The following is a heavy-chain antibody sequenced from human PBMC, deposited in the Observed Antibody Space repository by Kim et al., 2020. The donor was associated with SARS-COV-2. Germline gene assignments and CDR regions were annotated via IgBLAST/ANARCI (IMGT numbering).Heavy chain of an antibody. D-gene: IGHD3-9*01. CDR3: ARHDTRLVKAPSSYTYPMAV. V-gene: IGHV4-59*08. J-gene: IGHJ6*02. CDR1: GDTIRNYC. CDR2: ICYSGKT. Sequence: SETLSLTCTVSGDTIRNYCWSWMRLPPGKGLDYICYICYSGKTNYNPSLQRRLTMSVDSSKDQISLNLNSVSATDTAVYYCARHDTRLVKAPSSYTYPMAVWGQGIMVTVSS.